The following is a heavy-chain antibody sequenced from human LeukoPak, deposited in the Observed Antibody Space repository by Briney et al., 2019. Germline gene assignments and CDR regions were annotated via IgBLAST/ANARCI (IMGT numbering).Heavy chain of an antibody. CDR2: ISAYNGNT. J-gene: IGHJ4*02. CDR3: ARDHVGGIAAAATARY. Sequence: ASAKVSCKASGYTFTSYGISWVRQAPGQGLEWMGWISAYNGNTNYAQKLQGRVTMTTDTSTSTAYMELRSLRSDDTAVYYCARDHVGGIAAAATARYWGRGTLVTVSS. V-gene: IGHV1-18*04. D-gene: IGHD6-13*01. CDR1: GYTFTSYG.